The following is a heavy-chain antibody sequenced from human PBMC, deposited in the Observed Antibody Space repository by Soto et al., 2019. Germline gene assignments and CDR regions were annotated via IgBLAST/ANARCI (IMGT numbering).Heavy chain of an antibody. CDR2: IIPILGIA. CDR1: GGTFSSYT. J-gene: IGHJ2*01. CDR3: VRDWTGGGWTNWYFDL. D-gene: IGHD6-19*01. Sequence: SVKVSCKASGGTFSSYTISWVRQAPGQGLEWMGRIIPILGIANYAQKFQGRVTITADKSTSTAYMELSSLRSEDTAVYYCVRDWTGGGWTNWYFDLWGRGTLVTVSS. V-gene: IGHV1-69*04.